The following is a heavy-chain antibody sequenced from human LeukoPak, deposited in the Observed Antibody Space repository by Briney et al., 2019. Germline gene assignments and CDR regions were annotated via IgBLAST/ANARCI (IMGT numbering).Heavy chain of an antibody. CDR1: GYTFTGYY. CDR2: INPNSGGT. D-gene: IGHD2-2*01. Sequence: ASVKVSCKASGYTFTGYYMHWVRQAPGQGLEWMGWINPNSGGTNYAQKFQGRFTMTRDTSISTAYMELSRLRSDDTAVYYCARSWLGYCSSTSCSLGGYWGQGTLVTVSS. J-gene: IGHJ4*02. CDR3: ARSWLGYCSSTSCSLGGY. V-gene: IGHV1-2*02.